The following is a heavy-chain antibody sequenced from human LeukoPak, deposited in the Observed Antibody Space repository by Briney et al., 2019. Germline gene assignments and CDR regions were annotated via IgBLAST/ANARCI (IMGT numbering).Heavy chain of an antibody. Sequence: DSVKGRFTISRDNSKTTLYLQMNGLRAEDTAVYYCARDSKSITIFGVVMGGGHDAFDIWGQGTMVTVSS. CDR3: ARDSKSITIFGVVMGGGHDAFDI. J-gene: IGHJ3*02. V-gene: IGHV3-30*01. D-gene: IGHD3-3*01.